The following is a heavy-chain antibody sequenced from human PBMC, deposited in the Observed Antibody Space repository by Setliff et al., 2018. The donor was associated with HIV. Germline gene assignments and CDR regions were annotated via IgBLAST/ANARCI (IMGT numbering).Heavy chain of an antibody. D-gene: IGHD3-16*01. V-gene: IGHV4-61*02. CDR2: IYTSGTT. CDR1: GGSISSGSYY. Sequence: SETLSLTCTVSGGSISSGSYYWSWIRQPAGKGLEWIGRIYTSGTTNYNPSLKSRVTISVHTSKNQFSLKLNSVTAADTAVYYCAREGGGGRWPIDYWGQGTLVTVSS. CDR3: AREGGGGRWPIDY. J-gene: IGHJ4*02.